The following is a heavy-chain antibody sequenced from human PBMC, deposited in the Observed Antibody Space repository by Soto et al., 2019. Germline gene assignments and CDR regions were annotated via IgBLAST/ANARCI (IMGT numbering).Heavy chain of an antibody. CDR2: IYYSGST. CDR1: GGSISSYY. V-gene: IGHV4-59*08. D-gene: IGHD2-21*02. CDR3: ARLGEYCGGDCYSLDWFDP. Sequence: PSETLSLTCTVSGGSISSYYWSWIRQPPGKGLEWIGYIYYSGSTNYNPSLKSRVTISVDTSKNQFSLKLSSVTAADTAVYYCARLGEYCGGDCYSLDWFDPWGQGTLVTVSS. J-gene: IGHJ5*02.